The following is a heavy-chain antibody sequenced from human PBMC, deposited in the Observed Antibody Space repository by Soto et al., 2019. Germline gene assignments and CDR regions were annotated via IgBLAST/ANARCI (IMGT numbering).Heavy chain of an antibody. Sequence: QVQLVQSGVEVKKPGASVKVSCNTMGYTFTNYGLSWVRQATGEWLEWLGWISAYNGHTKYAQKVQDRVTLTTDTAASTAYLELRSLRADDTAVYYCVRGDGGYFDNWGQGTLVLVSS. CDR2: ISAYNGHT. D-gene: IGHD3-16*01. V-gene: IGHV1-18*01. CDR3: VRGDGGYFDN. J-gene: IGHJ4*02. CDR1: GYTFTNYG.